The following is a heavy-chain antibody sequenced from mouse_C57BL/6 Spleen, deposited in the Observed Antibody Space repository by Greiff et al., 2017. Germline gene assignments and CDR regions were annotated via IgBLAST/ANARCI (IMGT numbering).Heavy chain of an antibody. D-gene: IGHD1-1*01. Sequence: EVKVEESGPGMVKPSQSLSLTCTVTGYSITSGYDWHWIRHFPGNKLEWMGYISYSGSTNYKPSLKSRISITHDTSKNHFFLKLNSVTTEDTATYYCARDGTTGAMDYWGQGTSVTVSS. CDR2: ISYSGST. V-gene: IGHV3-1*01. CDR1: GYSITSGYD. J-gene: IGHJ4*01. CDR3: ARDGTTGAMDY.